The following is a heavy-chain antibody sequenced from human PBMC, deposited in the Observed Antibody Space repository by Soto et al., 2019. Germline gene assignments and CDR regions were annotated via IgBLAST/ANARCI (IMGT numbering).Heavy chain of an antibody. CDR1: GFTFSFYG. V-gene: IGHV3-30*18. CDR2: ISSDGSNK. J-gene: IGHJ4*02. D-gene: IGHD6-19*01. CDR3: AKDTANGWYSGIDH. Sequence: SLRLSCVASGFTFSFYGIHWVRQAPGKGLEWVAVISSDGSNKYYADSVKGRFTISRGNSRNTLYLQMSSLRIDDTAVYYCAKDTANGWYSGIDHWGQGTLVTVSS.